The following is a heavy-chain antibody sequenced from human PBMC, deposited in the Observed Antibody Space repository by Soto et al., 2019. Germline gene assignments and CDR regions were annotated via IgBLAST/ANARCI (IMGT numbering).Heavy chain of an antibody. J-gene: IGHJ4*02. CDR3: ARDGVAVTTGISGY. V-gene: IGHV1-18*01. CDR1: GYTFTNYA. CDR2: INVYDANT. D-gene: IGHD4-4*01. Sequence: QVQLVQSGAEVKKPGASVKVSCKASGYTFTNYAVTWVRQAPGQGLEWMGWINVYDANTKYAQKFQGRVTMTTDTSTNTVYMELRRLTSDDTAVYYCARDGVAVTTGISGYWGQGTLVTVSS.